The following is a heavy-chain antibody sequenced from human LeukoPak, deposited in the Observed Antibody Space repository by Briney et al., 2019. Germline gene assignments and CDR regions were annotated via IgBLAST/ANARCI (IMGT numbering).Heavy chain of an antibody. J-gene: IGHJ6*03. V-gene: IGHV1-69*13. D-gene: IGHD5-12*01. CDR1: GGTFSSYA. CDR2: IIPICGTA. Sequence: ASVKVSCKASGGTFSSYAISWVRQAPGQGLEWMGGIIPICGTANYAQKFQGRVTITADESTSTAYMELSSLRSEDTAVYYCATRKPEVSGYDWRGYLDYYYYYMDVWGKGTTVTVSS. CDR3: ATRKPEVSGYDWRGYLDYYYYYMDV.